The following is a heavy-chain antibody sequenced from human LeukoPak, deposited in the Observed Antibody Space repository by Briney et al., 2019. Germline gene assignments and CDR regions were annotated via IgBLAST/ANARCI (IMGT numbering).Heavy chain of an antibody. V-gene: IGHV3-7*01. CDR2: IKPDGSGK. Sequence: RSGGSLRLSCAASGFTFSTYWMAWVRQVPWKGLEWVANIKPDGSGKYYVDSVQGRFTISRDNPKNSLYLQMNSLRAEDTAVYYCVREGRLLGAFDIWGQGTTVTVSS. D-gene: IGHD2-8*02. CDR1: GFTFSTYW. J-gene: IGHJ3*02. CDR3: VREGRLLGAFDI.